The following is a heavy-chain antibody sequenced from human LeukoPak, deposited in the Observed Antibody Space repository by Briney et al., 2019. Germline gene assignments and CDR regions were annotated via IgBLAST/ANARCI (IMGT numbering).Heavy chain of an antibody. V-gene: IGHV5-51*01. CDR2: IYPGDSDT. CDR3: ARHSRGVDNWFDP. D-gene: IGHD2-8*01. CDR1: GYSFTSYW. J-gene: IGHJ5*02. Sequence: GESLKITCKGSGYSFTSYWIGWVRQMPGKGLEWMGIIYPGDSDTGYSPSFQGQVTISADKSISTAYLQWSSLKASDTAMYYCARHSRGVDNWFDPWGQGTLVTVSS.